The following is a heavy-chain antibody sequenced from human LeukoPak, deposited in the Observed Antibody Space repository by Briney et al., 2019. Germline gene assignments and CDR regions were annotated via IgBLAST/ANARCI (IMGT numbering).Heavy chain of an antibody. Sequence: GGSLRLSCTASGFIFSSYWLRWVRQAPGKGLEWVANINRDGSDQYYVDSVKGRFTISRDNAKNSLYLQMNSLRAEDTAVYYCGGGPGYWGQGTLVTVSS. J-gene: IGHJ4*02. V-gene: IGHV3-7*01. D-gene: IGHD2-15*01. CDR2: INRDGSDQ. CDR1: GFIFSSYW. CDR3: GGGPGY.